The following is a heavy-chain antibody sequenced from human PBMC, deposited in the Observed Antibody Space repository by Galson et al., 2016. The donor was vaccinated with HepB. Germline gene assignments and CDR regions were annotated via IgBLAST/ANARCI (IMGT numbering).Heavy chain of an antibody. V-gene: IGHV1-18*04. CDR2: ISGYNGDT. CDR1: GYSFISYG. J-gene: IGHJ5*02. Sequence: SVKVSCKASGYSFISYGISWVRQAPGQGPEWMGWISGYNGDTFYAQRLQGRVTMTTDTSTNTAYMELSSLRSEDTAVYYCAADPNYDTSDDWGLDPWGQGTLVTVSS. CDR3: AADPNYDTSDDWGLDP. D-gene: IGHD3-22*01.